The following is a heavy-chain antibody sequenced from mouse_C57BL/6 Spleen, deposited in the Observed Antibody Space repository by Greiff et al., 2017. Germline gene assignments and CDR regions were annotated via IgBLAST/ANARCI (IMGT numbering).Heavy chain of an antibody. CDR3: AAVGYDDFDY. J-gene: IGHJ2*01. D-gene: IGHD2-2*01. Sequence: VQLQQPGAELVKPGASVKLSCKASGYTFTSYWMQWVKQRPGQGLEWIGEIDPSDSYTNYNQKFKGKATLTVDTSSSTAYMQLSSLTSEDSAVYYCAAVGYDDFDYWGQGTTLTVSS. CDR1: GYTFTSYW. V-gene: IGHV1-50*01. CDR2: IDPSDSYT.